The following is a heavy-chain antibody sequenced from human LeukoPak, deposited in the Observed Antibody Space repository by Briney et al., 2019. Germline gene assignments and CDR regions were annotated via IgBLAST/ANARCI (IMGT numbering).Heavy chain of an antibody. CDR3: ARDSGYSSSWLVY. CDR2: INPNSGGT. CDR1: GYTFTGYY. D-gene: IGHD6-6*01. V-gene: IGHV1-2*02. Sequence: ASVKVSCKASGYTFTGYYMHWVRQAPGQGLEWMGWINPNSGGTNYAQKFQGRVTMTRDTSISTAYMELSRLRSDDTAVYYCARDSGYSSSWLVYWGQGTLVTASS. J-gene: IGHJ4*02.